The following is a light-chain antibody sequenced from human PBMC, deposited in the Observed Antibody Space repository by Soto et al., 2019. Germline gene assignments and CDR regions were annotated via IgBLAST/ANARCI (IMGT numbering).Light chain of an antibody. Sequence: EIVLTQSPGTLSLSPGERATLSCRASQSVSSSYLAWYQQKNGQAPRLLIYGASSRATGIPDRFSGSGSGTDFTLTISRLEPEDFAVYYCQQYGSSPRTFGQGTKVEVK. CDR2: GAS. V-gene: IGKV3-20*01. CDR3: QQYGSSPRT. CDR1: QSVSSSY. J-gene: IGKJ1*01.